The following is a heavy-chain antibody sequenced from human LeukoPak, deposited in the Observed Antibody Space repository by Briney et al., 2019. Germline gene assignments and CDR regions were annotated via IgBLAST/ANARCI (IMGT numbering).Heavy chain of an antibody. V-gene: IGHV3-23*01. CDR1: GFTFSSYA. CDR2: ISGSGGST. Sequence: GGSLRLSCAASGFTFSSYAMSCVRQAPGKGLEWVSAISGSGGSTDYADSVKGRFTISRDNSKNTLYLQMNSLRVEDTAVYYCAKLESRGYGDFGDFDYWGQGTLVTVSS. CDR3: AKLESRGYGDFGDFDY. D-gene: IGHD4-17*01. J-gene: IGHJ4*02.